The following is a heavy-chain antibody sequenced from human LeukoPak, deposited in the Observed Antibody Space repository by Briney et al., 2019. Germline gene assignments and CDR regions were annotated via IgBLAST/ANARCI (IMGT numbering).Heavy chain of an antibody. Sequence: GGSLRLSCAASRFTFSNYWMSWVRQPPGKGLEWVANINQGGSEKYYLNSVKVRFTISRDNAKNSLYLQMNSLRADDTAIYYCVRDGSGYDYWGQGTLVTVSS. J-gene: IGHJ4*02. V-gene: IGHV3-7*05. CDR2: INQGGSEK. D-gene: IGHD6-19*01. CDR3: VRDGSGYDY. CDR1: RFTFSNYW.